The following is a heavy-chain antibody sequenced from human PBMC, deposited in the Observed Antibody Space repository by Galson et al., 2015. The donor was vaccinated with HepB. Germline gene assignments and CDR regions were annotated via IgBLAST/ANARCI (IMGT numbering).Heavy chain of an antibody. J-gene: IGHJ4*02. V-gene: IGHV1-46*01. CDR1: GYTLTNYH. CDR3: ARETPDTYYFDY. D-gene: IGHD2-15*01. Sequence: SVKVSCKASGYTLTNYHFHWVRQAPGQGPEWMGKIFAGGGSTRFAERSQGRVTLTRDSSTSTLYMEVSSLRSDDTAVYYCARETPDTYYFDYWGQGTLVTVSS. CDR2: IFAGGGST.